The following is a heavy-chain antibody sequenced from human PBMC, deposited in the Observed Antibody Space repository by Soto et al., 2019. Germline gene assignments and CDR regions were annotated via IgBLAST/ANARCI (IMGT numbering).Heavy chain of an antibody. V-gene: IGHV2-26*01. CDR2: IFSNDEK. D-gene: IGHD3-9*01. J-gene: IGHJ4*02. CDR1: GFSLSSARLG. CDR3: ARIDRAFDWSHSPFDY. Sequence: GSGPTLVNPTETLTVTCTVSGFSLSSARLGVSWIRQPPGKALEWLAHIFSNDEKSYSTSLKSRLTISKDTSKSQVVLTMTNMDPVDTATYYCARIDRAFDWSHSPFDYWGQGTLVTVSS.